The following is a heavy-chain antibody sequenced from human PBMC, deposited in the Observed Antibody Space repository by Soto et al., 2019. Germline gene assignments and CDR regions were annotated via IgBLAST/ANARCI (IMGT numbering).Heavy chain of an antibody. CDR3: ARDFRDDSGSYYYYFDY. Sequence: SETLSLTCTVSGGSISSYYWSWIRQPPGKGLEWIGYIYYSGSTKYNPSLKSRVTISVDLSKNQFSLKLSSVTAADTAVYYCARDFRDDSGSYYYYFDYWCQGNMVTVSS. D-gene: IGHD3-10*01. CDR1: GGSISSYY. V-gene: IGHV4-59*01. CDR2: IYYSGST. J-gene: IGHJ4*02.